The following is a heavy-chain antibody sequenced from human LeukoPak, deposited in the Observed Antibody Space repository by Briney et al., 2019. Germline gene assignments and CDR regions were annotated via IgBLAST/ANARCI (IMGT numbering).Heavy chain of an antibody. V-gene: IGHV3-9*01. CDR2: ISWNSGSI. CDR3: AKGDAAGYYYHFMDV. CDR1: GFTFDDYA. D-gene: IGHD6-13*01. Sequence: PGRSLRLSCAASGFTFDDYAMHWVRRAPGKGLEWVSGISWNSGSIGCADSVKGRFTISRDNAKNSLYLQMNSLRAEDTALYYCAKGDAAGYYYHFMDVWGQGTTVTVSS. J-gene: IGHJ6*02.